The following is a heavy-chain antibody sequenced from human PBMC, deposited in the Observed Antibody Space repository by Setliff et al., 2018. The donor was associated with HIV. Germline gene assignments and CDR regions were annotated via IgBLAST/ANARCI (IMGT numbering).Heavy chain of an antibody. CDR2: IYYSGST. D-gene: IGHD2-15*01. J-gene: IGHJ4*02. Sequence: PSETLSLTCTVSGDSISSSSYYWGWIRQPPGKGLEWIGSIYYSGSTYYNPSLKSRVTISVDTSKNQFSLKLSSVTAADTAVYYCARSVPRYCSGGSCYPPLFDYWGQGTLVTVSS. CDR1: GDSISSSSYY. CDR3: ARSVPRYCSGGSCYPPLFDY. V-gene: IGHV4-39*01.